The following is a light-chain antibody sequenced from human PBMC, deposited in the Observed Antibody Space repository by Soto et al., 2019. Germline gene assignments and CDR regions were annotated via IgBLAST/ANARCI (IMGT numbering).Light chain of an antibody. J-gene: IGKJ1*01. V-gene: IGKV1-5*01. CDR1: QSISSW. Sequence: DIQMTQSPSTLSASVGDRVTITCRASQSISSWLAWYQQKPGKAPKLLIYDASSLASGVPSRFSGSGSGTEFPLTISSLQPDDFATYYCQQYNSYSTWTFGQGTKVEIK. CDR2: DAS. CDR3: QQYNSYSTWT.